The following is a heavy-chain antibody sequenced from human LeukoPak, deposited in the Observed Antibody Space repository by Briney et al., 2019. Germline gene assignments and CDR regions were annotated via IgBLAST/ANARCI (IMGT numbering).Heavy chain of an antibody. CDR3: AKADGYSSSWYDY. J-gene: IGHJ4*02. Sequence: GGSLRVSCAASGFTFSSYAMSWVRQAPGKGLEWVSAISGSGGSTYYADSVKGRFTISRDNSKNTLYLQMNSLRAEDTAVYYCAKADGYSSSWYDYWGQGTLVTVSS. D-gene: IGHD6-13*01. CDR1: GFTFSSYA. CDR2: ISGSGGST. V-gene: IGHV3-23*01.